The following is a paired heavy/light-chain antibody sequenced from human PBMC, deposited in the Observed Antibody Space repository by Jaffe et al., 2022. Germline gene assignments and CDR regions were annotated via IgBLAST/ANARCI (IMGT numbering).Heavy chain of an antibody. Sequence: QVQLQESGPGLVKPSETLSLTCAVSGYSISSDCYWGWIRQPPGKGLEWIGNIYHSGTTYYNPSLKSRVAISADTSKNQVSLRLSSVTAADTAVYYCARRTAVAGNFFDYWGRGTLVTVSS. V-gene: IGHV4-38-2*01. CDR3: ARRTAVAGNFFDY. CDR1: GYSISSDCY. D-gene: IGHD6-19*01. J-gene: IGHJ4*02. CDR2: IYHSGTT.
Light chain of an antibody. J-gene: IGKJ2*01. V-gene: IGKV4-1*01. CDR2: WAS. CDR3: QQYHTAPAT. CDR1: QSVLYSSNNENY. Sequence: DIVMTQSPDSLAVSLGERATINCKSSQSVLYSSNNENYLAWYQQKPGQPPKLLIYWASTRESGVPDRFSGSGSGTDFTLTISRLQAEDVAVYYCQQYHTAPATFGQGTKLEIK.